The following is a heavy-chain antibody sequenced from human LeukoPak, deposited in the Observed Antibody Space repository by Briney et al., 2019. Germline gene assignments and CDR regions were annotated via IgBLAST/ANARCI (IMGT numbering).Heavy chain of an antibody. CDR3: ARAGVLRYLGD. D-gene: IGHD3-9*01. CDR2: IYSGGST. CDR1: GFTVSSNY. J-gene: IGHJ4*02. Sequence: GESLRLFCAASGFTVSSNYMSWVRQPPGKGLEWVSVIYSGGSTYYADSVKGRFTISRDNSKNTVYLQMNSLRAEDTAIYYCARAGVLRYLGDWGQGTLVTVSS. V-gene: IGHV3-66*01.